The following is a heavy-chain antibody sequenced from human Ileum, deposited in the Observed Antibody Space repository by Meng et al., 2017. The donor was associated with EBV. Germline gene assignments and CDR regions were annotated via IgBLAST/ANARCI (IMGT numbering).Heavy chain of an antibody. CDR2: IQHSGST. V-gene: IGHV4-30-2*01. CDR1: GGSISGGGHS. J-gene: IGHJ4*02. D-gene: IGHD4-23*01. Sequence: QESGSGRVMPSQTLSLTWALSGGSISGGGHSWSWIRQPPGKGLEWIGDIQHSGSTYYNPSLKSRVTISVDRSRNQFSLKLSSVTAADTAVYYCARAHPVVYFFDYWGQGTLVTVSS. CDR3: ARAHPVVYFFDY.